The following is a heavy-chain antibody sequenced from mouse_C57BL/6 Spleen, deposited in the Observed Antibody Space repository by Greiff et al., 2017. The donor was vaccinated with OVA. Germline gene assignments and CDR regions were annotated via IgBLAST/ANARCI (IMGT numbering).Heavy chain of an antibody. Sequence: EVLLVESGGGLVKPGGSLKLSCAASGFTFSDYGMHWVRQAPEKGLEWVAYISSGSSTIYYADTVKGRFTISRDNAKNTLFLQMTSLRSEDTARYYCEKHYYDYEGYYFDYWGQGTTLTVSS. CDR1: GFTFSDYG. CDR2: ISSGSSTI. V-gene: IGHV5-17*01. D-gene: IGHD2-4*01. CDR3: EKHYYDYEGYYFDY. J-gene: IGHJ2*01.